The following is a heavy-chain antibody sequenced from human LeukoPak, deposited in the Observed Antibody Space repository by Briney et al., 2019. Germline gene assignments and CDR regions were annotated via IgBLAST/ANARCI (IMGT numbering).Heavy chain of an antibody. D-gene: IGHD3-16*01. J-gene: IGHJ3*02. CDR1: GFTFSSYW. CDR2: IDQSGGRN. CDR3: ARDVEGGTFDI. V-gene: IGHV3-7*05. Sequence: GGSLRLSCAASGFTFSSYWMSWVRQAPGRGLEWVANIDQSGGRNNYVDSVKGRFTISRDNAKNSLFLEMSSLRADDTAVYFCARDVEGGTFDIWGQGTTVTVSS.